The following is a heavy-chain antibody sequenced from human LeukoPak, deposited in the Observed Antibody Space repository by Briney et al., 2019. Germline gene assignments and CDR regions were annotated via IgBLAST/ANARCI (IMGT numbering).Heavy chain of an antibody. Sequence: ASVTVSFMCSGYALAQLSIHWVRQTAGKGREGMGGFDAEQDEKLYAQKFDGRVTITEDKSTATAHVEMNRLTSDDTGDYFCATDMMNGTTWRDYWGQGTLVVVSS. V-gene: IGHV1-24*01. CDR3: ATDMMNGTTWRDY. CDR2: FDAEQDEK. J-gene: IGHJ4*02. D-gene: IGHD1-1*01. CDR1: GYALAQLS.